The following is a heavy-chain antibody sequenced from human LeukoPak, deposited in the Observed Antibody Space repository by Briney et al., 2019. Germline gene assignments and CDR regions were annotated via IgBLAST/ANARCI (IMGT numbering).Heavy chain of an antibody. CDR3: ARQEYSGYEVPYYFDY. CDR2: IYYSGTT. Sequence: SETLSLTCTVSGGSISSSGYYWGWIRQPPGKRLEWIGSIYYSGTTYYNPSLKSRVTISVDTSKNQFSLKLSSVTAAGTAVYYCARQEYSGYEVPYYFDYWGQGTLVTVSS. J-gene: IGHJ4*02. CDR1: GGSISSSGYY. V-gene: IGHV4-39*01. D-gene: IGHD5-12*01.